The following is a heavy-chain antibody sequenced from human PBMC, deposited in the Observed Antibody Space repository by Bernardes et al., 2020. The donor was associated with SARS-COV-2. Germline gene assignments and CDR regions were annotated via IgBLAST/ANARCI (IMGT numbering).Heavy chain of an antibody. CDR1: GFNFCSYA. CDR2: ITASTTYI. V-gene: IGHV3-21*01. D-gene: IGHD4-17*01. CDR3: ARILRDNGFGSGYYDL. J-gene: IGHJ2*01. Sequence: GGSLRLSCAASGFNFCSYAMNWVRQAPGKGLQWVSSITASTTYIQYTDSVEGRFTVSRDNAKNSLYLEMTSLRAEDTAIYYCARILRDNGFGSGYYDLWGRGTLVTVSS.